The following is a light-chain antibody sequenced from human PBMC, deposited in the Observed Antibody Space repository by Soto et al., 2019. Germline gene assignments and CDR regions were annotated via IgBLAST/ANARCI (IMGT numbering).Light chain of an antibody. V-gene: IGKV1D-13*01. J-gene: IGKJ3*01. Sequence: GDRVTITCRASQGISSALAWYQQTPGKPPKLLIYDASSLEIGVPSRFSGSGSVTDFTLTISSLQPEDFATYYCQQFNNYPFTFGPGTKVDIK. CDR1: QGISSA. CDR2: DAS. CDR3: QQFNNYPFT.